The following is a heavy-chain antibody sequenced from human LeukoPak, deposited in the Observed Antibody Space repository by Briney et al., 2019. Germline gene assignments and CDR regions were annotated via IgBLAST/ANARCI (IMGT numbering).Heavy chain of an antibody. CDR2: IIPIFGTA. D-gene: IGHD6-19*01. CDR3: ARPSWLVTSPPSDYYYMDV. J-gene: IGHJ6*03. Sequence: SVKVSCKASGGTFSSYAISWVRQAPGQGLEWMGGIIPIFGTANYAQKFQGRVTITTDESTSTAYMELRSLRSEDTAVYYCARPSWLVTSPPSDYYYMDVWGKGTTVTVSS. V-gene: IGHV1-69*05. CDR1: GGTFSSYA.